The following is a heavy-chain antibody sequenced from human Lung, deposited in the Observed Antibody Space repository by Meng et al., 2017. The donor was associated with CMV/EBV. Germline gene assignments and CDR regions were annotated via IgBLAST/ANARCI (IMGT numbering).Heavy chain of an antibody. CDR2: IYYSGST. Sequence: QGQLPGAGPGLGKPSQTLSLTCTVSGGSISSGDYYWSWIRQPPGKGLEWIGYIYYSGSTYYNPSLKSRVTISVDTSKNQFSLKLSSVTAADTAVYYCARALDTAMVTFDYWGQGTLVTVSS. J-gene: IGHJ4*02. D-gene: IGHD5-18*01. CDR3: ARALDTAMVTFDY. V-gene: IGHV4-30-4*08. CDR1: GGSISSGDYY.